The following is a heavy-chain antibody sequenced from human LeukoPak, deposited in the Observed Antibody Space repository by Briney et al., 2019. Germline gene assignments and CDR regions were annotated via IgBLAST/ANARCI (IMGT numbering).Heavy chain of an antibody. CDR2: ISWDGGST. V-gene: IGHV3-43D*03. CDR3: AKGGPAAGPFDY. D-gene: IGHD6-13*01. Sequence: PGGSLRLSCAASGFTFDDYAMHWVRQAPGKGLEWVSLISWDGGSTYYADSVKGRFTISRDNSKNSLYLQMNSLRAEDTALYYCAKGGPAAGPFDYWGQGTLVTVSS. J-gene: IGHJ4*02. CDR1: GFTFDDYA.